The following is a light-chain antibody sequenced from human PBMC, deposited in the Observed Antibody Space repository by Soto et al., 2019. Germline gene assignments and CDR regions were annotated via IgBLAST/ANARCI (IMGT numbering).Light chain of an antibody. CDR3: MQALQTPYT. CDR1: QSLVHSQGNYF. V-gene: IGKV2-28*01. Sequence: DIVMTQSPLSLPVSPGEPASISCRSSQSLVHSQGNYFFDWYVQKPGQSPQLLIYWGFIRASGVPDRISGSASGTDFTLKITRVEAEDVGVYYCMQALQTPYTFGRGTKLEIK. J-gene: IGKJ2*01. CDR2: WGF.